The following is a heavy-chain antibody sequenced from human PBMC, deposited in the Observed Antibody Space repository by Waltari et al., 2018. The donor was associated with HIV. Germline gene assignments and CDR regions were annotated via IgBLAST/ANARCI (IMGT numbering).Heavy chain of an antibody. V-gene: IGHV3-74*01. J-gene: IGHJ4*02. CDR2: LNSDGSSR. CDR1: GLSVSKHW. Sequence: VHTVESAVGSIKTGGSMRLPCTASGLSVSKHWMDWVRQAPGKGLVWVERLNSDGSSRNYADAVKGRFVISRDNARNTVYLQLNSLRVEDTAMYFCARASHYIEFSTFDGDYYFDVWGRGTRVAVSS. D-gene: IGHD2-15*01. CDR3: ARASHYIEFSTFDGDYYFDV.